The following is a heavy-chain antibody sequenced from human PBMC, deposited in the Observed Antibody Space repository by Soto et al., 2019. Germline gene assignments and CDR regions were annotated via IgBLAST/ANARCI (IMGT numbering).Heavy chain of an antibody. CDR2: VSHDGSNK. J-gene: IGHJ4*02. D-gene: IGHD5-18*01. V-gene: IGHV3-30*03. Sequence: QVQLVESGGGVVQPGGSLRLSCVASGFSFRNYGMHWVRRLAGGGLEWVAVVSHDGSNKYYVDSLKGRFTISRDNSKNTVFLLMDSLGPDDTAVDYCVRDGRGGYSQVDHWGQGTLVTVSS. CDR3: VRDGRGGYSQVDH. CDR1: GFSFRNYG.